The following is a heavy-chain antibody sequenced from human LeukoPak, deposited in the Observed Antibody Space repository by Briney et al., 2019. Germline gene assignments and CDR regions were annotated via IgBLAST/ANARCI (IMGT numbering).Heavy chain of an antibody. Sequence: SETLFLTCTVSGGSISSSGYYWGWIRQPPGKGLEWIGSIYSYSGGTYYNPSLKSRVTISVDTSKNQFSLKLSSVTAADTAVYYCGRVDGDRFFDYWGQGTLVTVSS. D-gene: IGHD4-17*01. V-gene: IGHV4-39*01. J-gene: IGHJ4*02. CDR1: GGSISSSGYY. CDR3: GRVDGDRFFDY. CDR2: IYSYSGGT.